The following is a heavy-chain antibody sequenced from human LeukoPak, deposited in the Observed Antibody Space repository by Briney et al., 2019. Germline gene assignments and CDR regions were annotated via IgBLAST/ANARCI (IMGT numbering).Heavy chain of an antibody. V-gene: IGHV4-34*01. CDR1: GGSFSGYY. CDR3: ARDKGVVTAAGFFDY. CDR2: INHSGST. D-gene: IGHD6-13*01. J-gene: IGHJ4*02. Sequence: SETLSLTCAVYGGSFSGYYWSWIRQPSGKGLEWIGEINHSGSTNYNPSLKSRVTISVDTSKNQFSLKLSSVTAADTAVYYCARDKGVVTAAGFFDYWGQGTLVSVSS.